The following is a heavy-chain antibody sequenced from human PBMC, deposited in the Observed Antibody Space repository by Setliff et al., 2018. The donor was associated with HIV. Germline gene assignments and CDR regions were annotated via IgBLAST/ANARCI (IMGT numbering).Heavy chain of an antibody. CDR3: ARHSGVASPNWFDP. CDR1: GFTVSSNY. D-gene: IGHD3-10*01. CDR2: IYSSGST. Sequence: GSLRLSCAASGFTVSSNYMSWIRQPPGRGLEWIGYIYSSGSTNFNPPLQSRVTISVDTSKNQFSLKLSSVTAADTAVYYCARHSGVASPNWFDPWGQGTLVTVSS. V-gene: IGHV4-4*09. J-gene: IGHJ5*02.